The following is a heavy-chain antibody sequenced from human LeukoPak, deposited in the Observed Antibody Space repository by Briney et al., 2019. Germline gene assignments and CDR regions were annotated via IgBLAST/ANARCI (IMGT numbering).Heavy chain of an antibody. CDR1: GFTSSSYA. V-gene: IGHV3-23*01. Sequence: GGSLRLSCAASGFTSSSYALNWVRQAPGKGLEWVATVSGSGDRMYHADSVKGRFTISRDNSKNTIYLQMSSLRAEDTALYYCAKAAAAPGFDFWGQGTLVTVSS. D-gene: IGHD6-13*01. CDR2: VSGSGDRM. J-gene: IGHJ4*02. CDR3: AKAAAAPGFDF.